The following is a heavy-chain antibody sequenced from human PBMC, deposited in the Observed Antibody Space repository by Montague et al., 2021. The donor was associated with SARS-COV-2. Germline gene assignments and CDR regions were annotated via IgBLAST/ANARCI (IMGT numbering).Heavy chain of an antibody. CDR2: ISISAGNT. D-gene: IGHD6-13*01. CDR1: GFTFSSYA. CDR3: AKDQQLVGDDAFDI. Sequence: SLRLSCAASGFTFSSYAMSWVRQAPGKGLEWVSTISISAGNTYYXDSVKGRFTISRDKSKNTLYLQMSSLRAEDTAVYYCAKDQQLVGDDAFDIWGQGTMVTVSS. J-gene: IGHJ3*02. V-gene: IGHV3-23*01.